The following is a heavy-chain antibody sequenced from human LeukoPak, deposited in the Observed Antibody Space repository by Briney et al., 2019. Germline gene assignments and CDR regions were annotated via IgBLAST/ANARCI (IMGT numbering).Heavy chain of an antibody. J-gene: IGHJ4*02. D-gene: IGHD2/OR15-2a*01. CDR1: GYTFSDYH. CDR3: STEDKYCTTSTCGDS. Sequence: ASVKVACKTSGYTFSDYHIHWVRQAPGQGLEWMGYIIPHSGGTTYAQKFQGRVTMTRDTSISAAYLDLSGLRSDDTAVYYCSTEDKYCTTSTCGDSWGQGTLVTVSS. CDR2: IIPHSGGT. V-gene: IGHV1-2*02.